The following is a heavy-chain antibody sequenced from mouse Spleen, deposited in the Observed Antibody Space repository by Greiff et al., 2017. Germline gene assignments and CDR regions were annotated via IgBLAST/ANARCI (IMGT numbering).Heavy chain of an antibody. CDR1: GYSFTDYN. Sequence: VQLKESGPELVKPGASVKISCKASGYSFTDYNMNWVKQSNGKSLEWIGVINPNYGTTSYNQKFKGKATLTVDQSSSTAYMQLNSLTSEDSAVYYCARGDYYGSSYVYAMDYWGQGTSVTVSS. CDR2: INPNYGTT. D-gene: IGHD1-1*01. CDR3: ARGDYYGSSYVYAMDY. V-gene: IGHV1-39*01. J-gene: IGHJ4*01.